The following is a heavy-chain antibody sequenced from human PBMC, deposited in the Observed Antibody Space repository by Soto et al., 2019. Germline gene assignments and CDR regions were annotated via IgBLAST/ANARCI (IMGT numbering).Heavy chain of an antibody. D-gene: IGHD2-21*02. V-gene: IGHV1-58*01. J-gene: IGHJ4*02. Sequence: QVQVVQSGPEVKNPGTSVRVSCQTSGFMFSNSAVQWVRQARGQPLEWIGWIMIGGAHTRSAQKMQDRLTLTRDLSTSTVFMELSSLNSEDTAVYYCAAELYERGDCCHFEYWGQGTLVTVSS. CDR2: IMIGGAHT. CDR1: GFMFSNSA. CDR3: AAELYERGDCCHFEY.